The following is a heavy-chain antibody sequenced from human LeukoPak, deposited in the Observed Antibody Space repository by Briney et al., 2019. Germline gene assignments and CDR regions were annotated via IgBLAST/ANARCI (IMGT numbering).Heavy chain of an antibody. CDR1: GGSISSGGYY. CDR3: ASAYPPYYDRAYYFDY. J-gene: IGHJ4*02. D-gene: IGHD3-22*01. CDR2: IYYSGST. V-gene: IGHV4-30-4*01. Sequence: SETLSLTCTVSGGSISSGGYYWSWIRQPPGKGLEWIGYIYYSGSTYYNPSLKSRVTISVDTSKNQFSLKLSSVTAADTAVYYCASAYPPYYDRAYYFDYWGQGTLVTVSS.